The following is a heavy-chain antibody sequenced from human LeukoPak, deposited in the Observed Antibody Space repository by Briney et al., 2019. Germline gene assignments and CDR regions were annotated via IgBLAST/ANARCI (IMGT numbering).Heavy chain of an antibody. CDR1: GYTFTSYG. D-gene: IGHD1-26*01. CDR2: ISAYNGNT. J-gene: IGHJ4*02. CDR3: AREGFTIVGTYYFDY. Sequence: ASVKASCKASGYTFTSYGISGVRQAPGQGLEWMGWISAYNGNTNYAQKLQGRVTMTTDTSTSTAYMELRSLRSDDTAVYYCAREGFTIVGTYYFDYWGQGTLVNVSS. V-gene: IGHV1-18*01.